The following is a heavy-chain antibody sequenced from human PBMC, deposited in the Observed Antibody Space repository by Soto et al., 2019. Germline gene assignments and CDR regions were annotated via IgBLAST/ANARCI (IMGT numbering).Heavy chain of an antibody. D-gene: IGHD6-6*01. CDR2: MSYAGTYK. V-gene: IGHV3-30*18. Sequence: QVQLVESGGGVVQPGRSLRLSCAVSGFTFSDYGMHWVRQAPGKGLEWVAVMSYAGTYKYYADSVKGRFTISRDLSGNTLFLQMNSLRLEDTAVYFCAKEMYPRTVLDSSSAWGDYWGPGTLVTVSS. J-gene: IGHJ4*02. CDR1: GFTFSDYG. CDR3: AKEMYPRTVLDSSSAWGDY.